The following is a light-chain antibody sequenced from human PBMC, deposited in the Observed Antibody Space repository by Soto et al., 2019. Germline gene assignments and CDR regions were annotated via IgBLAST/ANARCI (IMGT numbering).Light chain of an antibody. Sequence: QSALTQPASVSGSPGQSIAISCAGTSSDLGSYNYVSWYQQHPGTAPKLLIYDVNNRPSGVSDRFSGSKSGNTASLTISGLQAEDEADYYCTSYTSRTALFVFGPGTQLTVL. CDR3: TSYTSRTALFV. V-gene: IGLV2-14*03. CDR1: SSDLGSYNY. J-gene: IGLJ1*01. CDR2: DVN.